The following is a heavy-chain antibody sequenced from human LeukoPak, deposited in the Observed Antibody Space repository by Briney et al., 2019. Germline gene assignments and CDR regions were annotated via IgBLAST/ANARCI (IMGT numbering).Heavy chain of an antibody. D-gene: IGHD3-22*01. CDR2: ISPSGGST. Sequence: GASVKVSCKAFGYTFTSNYMHWVRQAPGQGPEWMGVISPSGGSTTYAQKFQGRVTLTRDMSTSTDYLELSSLRSEDTAVYYCARASYDSSDYEYFQHWGQGTLVTVSS. V-gene: IGHV1-46*01. CDR3: ARASYDSSDYEYFQH. CDR1: GYTFTSNY. J-gene: IGHJ1*01.